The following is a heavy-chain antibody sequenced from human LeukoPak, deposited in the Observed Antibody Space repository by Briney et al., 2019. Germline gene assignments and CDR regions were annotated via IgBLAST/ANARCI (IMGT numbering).Heavy chain of an antibody. J-gene: IGHJ4*02. V-gene: IGHV5-51*01. Sequence: GESMQISCKGSGYSFTSYWIGWVRQLPGKGLEWMGIIYPGDSDTRYSPSFQGQDTISADKSISTAYLQWSSLKASDTAMYYCARGGIDFWSGYYSREFDYWGQGTLVTVSS. CDR2: IYPGDSDT. CDR3: ARGGIDFWSGYYSREFDY. D-gene: IGHD3-3*01. CDR1: GYSFTSYW.